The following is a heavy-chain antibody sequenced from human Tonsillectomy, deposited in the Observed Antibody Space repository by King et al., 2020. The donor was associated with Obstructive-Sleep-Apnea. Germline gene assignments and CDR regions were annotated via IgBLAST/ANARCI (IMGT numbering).Heavy chain of an antibody. Sequence: DVQLVQSGAEVKKPGESLRISCKGSGYSFTNYWITRVRQMPGKSLECMGRIDPSDSYTNYSPSFQGHVTISADKSISTAYLQWSSLKASDTPMYYCARLRYDSNGYYYGDYWGQGTLVTVSS. CDR3: ARLRYDSNGYYYGDY. D-gene: IGHD3-22*01. V-gene: IGHV5-10-1*01. CDR1: GYSFTNYW. CDR2: IDPSDSYT. J-gene: IGHJ4*02.